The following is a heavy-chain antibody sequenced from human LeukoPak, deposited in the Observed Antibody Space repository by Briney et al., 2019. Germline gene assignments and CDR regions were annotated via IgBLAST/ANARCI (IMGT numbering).Heavy chain of an antibody. CDR2: XXGRDDST. Sequence: GGSLRLSCAASGFSFSNYAMSWVRQVPGKGLXXXXXXXGRDDSTYYADSVKGRFTISRDTSKNTLYLQMNSLRAEDTAVYYCAKWGDYDVLTGYYDSDYWGQGTLVTVSS. V-gene: IGHV3-23*01. CDR3: AKWGDYDVLTGYYDSDY. CDR1: GFSFSNYA. D-gene: IGHD3-9*01. J-gene: IGHJ4*02.